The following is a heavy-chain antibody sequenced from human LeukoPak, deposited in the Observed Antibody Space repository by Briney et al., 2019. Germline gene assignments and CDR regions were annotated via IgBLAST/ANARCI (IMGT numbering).Heavy chain of an antibody. V-gene: IGHV4-39*01. CDR3: ARTDYTTDY. J-gene: IGHJ4*02. Sequence: SETLSLTCTVSGGSISSSGYFWGRIRQPPGKGLEWFGSIYYSGSTYYNPSLKSRVPISVDTSNNQFSLKLSSVTAADTAVYYCARTDYTTDYWGQGTLVTVSS. CDR2: IYYSGST. CDR1: GGSISSSGYF. D-gene: IGHD4-11*01.